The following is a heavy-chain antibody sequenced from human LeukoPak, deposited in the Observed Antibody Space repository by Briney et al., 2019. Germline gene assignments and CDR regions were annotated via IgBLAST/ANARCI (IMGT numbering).Heavy chain of an antibody. CDR2: ISYDGSNK. Sequence: GGSLRLSCAASGFTFSGYGMHWVRQAPGKGLEWVAVISYDGSNKYYADSVKGRFTISRDNSKNTLYLQMNSLRAEDTAVYYCARDLHARYWGQGTLVTVSS. CDR3: ARDLHARY. CDR1: GFTFSGYG. V-gene: IGHV3-30*03. J-gene: IGHJ4*02. D-gene: IGHD2-2*01.